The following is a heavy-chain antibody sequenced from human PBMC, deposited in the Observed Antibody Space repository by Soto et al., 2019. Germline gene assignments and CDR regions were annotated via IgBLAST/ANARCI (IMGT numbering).Heavy chain of an antibody. CDR1: GGSISSSSYY. Sequence: QLQLQESGPGLVKPSETLSLTCTVSGGSISSSSYYWGWIRQPPGKGLEWIGSIYYSGSTYYNPSLKSRVTISVDTSKNQFSLKLSSVTAADTAVYYCARHFRLAAGPNWFDPWGQGTLVTVS. D-gene: IGHD6-6*01. CDR2: IYYSGST. J-gene: IGHJ5*02. V-gene: IGHV4-39*01. CDR3: ARHFRLAAGPNWFDP.